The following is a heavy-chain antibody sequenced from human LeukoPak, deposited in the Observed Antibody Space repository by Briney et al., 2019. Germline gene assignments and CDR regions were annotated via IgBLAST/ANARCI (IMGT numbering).Heavy chain of an antibody. J-gene: IGHJ4*02. CDR1: GFTFSSYG. D-gene: IGHD3-22*01. CDR3: TRGSSNSGYWYAGDY. CDR2: ISYDGSNK. Sequence: GGSLRLSCAASGFTFSSYGMHWVRQAPGKGLEWVAVISYDGSNKYYADSVKGRFTISRDNSKNTLYLQMNSLRAEDTAVYHCTRGSSNSGYWYAGDYWGQGTLVTVSS. V-gene: IGHV3-30*03.